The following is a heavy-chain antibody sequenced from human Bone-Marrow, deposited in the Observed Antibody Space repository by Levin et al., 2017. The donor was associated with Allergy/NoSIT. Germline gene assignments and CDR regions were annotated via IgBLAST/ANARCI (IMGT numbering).Heavy chain of an antibody. CDR1: GYTFNNDD. Sequence: ASVKVSCKTFGYTFNNDDINWVRQAPGEGLEWMGWMSPNSGDTGSAWKFQRRVSMTWDTSTSTAYMELRRLRSEDTAMYYCTRGHPASLDAFHIWGQGTMITVTS. V-gene: IGHV1-8*01. CDR2: MSPNSGDT. D-gene: IGHD2-2*01. CDR3: TRGHPASLDAFHI. J-gene: IGHJ3*02.